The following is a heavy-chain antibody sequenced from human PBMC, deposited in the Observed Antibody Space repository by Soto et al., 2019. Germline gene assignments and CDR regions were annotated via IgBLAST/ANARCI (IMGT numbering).Heavy chain of an antibody. D-gene: IGHD6-19*01. CDR2: INHSGST. J-gene: IGHJ6*02. CDR3: ARVPTKARYSSGPPYGMDV. Sequence: KTSETLSLTCAVYGGSFSGYYWSWIRQPPGKGLELIGEINHSGSTNYNPSLKSRVTISVDTSKNQFSLKLSSVTAADTAVYYCARVPTKARYSSGPPYGMDVWGQGTTVTVSS. V-gene: IGHV4-34*01. CDR1: GGSFSGYY.